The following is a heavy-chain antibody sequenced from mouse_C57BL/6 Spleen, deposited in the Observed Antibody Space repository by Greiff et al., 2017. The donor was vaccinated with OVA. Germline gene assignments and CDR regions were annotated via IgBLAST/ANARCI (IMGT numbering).Heavy chain of an antibody. D-gene: IGHD3-1*01. CDR2: IDPSDSYT. CDR1: GYTFTSYW. Sequence: VKLQQPGAELVMPGASVKLSCKASGYTFTSYWMHWVKQRPGQGLEWIGEIDPSDSYTNYNQKFKGKSTLTVDKSSSTAYMQLSSLTSEDSAVYYCARVGLRKGYYAMDYWGQGTSVTVSS. J-gene: IGHJ4*01. CDR3: ARVGLRKGYYAMDY. V-gene: IGHV1-69*01.